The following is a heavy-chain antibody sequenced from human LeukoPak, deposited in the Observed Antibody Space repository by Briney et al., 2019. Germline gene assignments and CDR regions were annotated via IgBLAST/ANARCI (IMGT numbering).Heavy chain of an antibody. J-gene: IGHJ4*02. CDR2: TYYRSKWYN. D-gene: IGHD6-19*01. Sequence: SQTLSVTCAISGDSVSSNNGAWNWIRQSPSRGLEWLGRTYYRSKWYNDYAEFIQGRITINPGTSKNQFSLQLNSVTPEDTAVYYCARDLGTSGWYTFDFWGQGTLVTVSS. CDR3: ARDLGTSGWYTFDF. V-gene: IGHV6-1*01. CDR1: GDSVSSNNGA.